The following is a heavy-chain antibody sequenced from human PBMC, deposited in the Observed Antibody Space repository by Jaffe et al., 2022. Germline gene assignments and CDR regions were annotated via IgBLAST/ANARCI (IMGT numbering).Heavy chain of an antibody. CDR1: GFTFSSYG. CDR3: AKLPRGTTVITGWFDP. Sequence: QVQLVESGGGVVQPGGSLRLSCAASGFTFSSYGMHWVRQAPGKGLEWVAFIRYDGSNKYYADSVKGRFTISRDNSKNTLYLQMNSLRAEDTAVYYCAKLPRGTTVITGWFDPWGQGTLVTVSS. D-gene: IGHD4-17*01. V-gene: IGHV3-30*02. J-gene: IGHJ5*02. CDR2: IRYDGSNK.